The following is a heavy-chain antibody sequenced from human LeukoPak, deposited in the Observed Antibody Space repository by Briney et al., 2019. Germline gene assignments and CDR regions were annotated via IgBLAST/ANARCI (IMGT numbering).Heavy chain of an antibody. CDR2: INAGNGDA. Sequence: ASVKVSCKASGYTFSHFGVQWVRQAPGQTPEWMGWINAGNGDAKYSPKFQGRVTMTTDTSATTLYMELNSLRFEDTAVYYCARSCDNWSCDHWGQGTLVTVPA. CDR1: GYTFSHFG. V-gene: IGHV1-3*01. D-gene: IGHD5-24*01. J-gene: IGHJ4*02. CDR3: ARSCDNWSCDH.